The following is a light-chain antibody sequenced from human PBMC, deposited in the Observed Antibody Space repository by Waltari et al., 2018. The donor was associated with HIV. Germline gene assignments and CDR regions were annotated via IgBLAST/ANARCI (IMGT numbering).Light chain of an antibody. CDR1: RSNIGSHF. CDR3: AVWDDSLTGHVV. CDR2: RNN. Sequence: QSVLTQPPSASGPPGQRVTNSCFGSRSNIGSHFVYWYQQLPGLAPKLLIYRNNQRPSGVPYRFSGSKSGTSASLAIIGLRSEDGADYYCAVWDDSLTGHVVFGGGTKLTVL. V-gene: IGLV1-47*01. J-gene: IGLJ2*01.